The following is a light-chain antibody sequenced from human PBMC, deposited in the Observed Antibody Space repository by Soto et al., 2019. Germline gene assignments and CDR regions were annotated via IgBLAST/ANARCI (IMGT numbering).Light chain of an antibody. Sequence: QSVLTQPPSVSGAPGQRVTISCTGSSSNIGAGYEVHWYQQLPGTAPKLLIYANTNRPSGVPERFSGSKSGTSASLAITGLQAEDEADYYCQSYDSSLSGYVFGGGTKVTVL. CDR1: SSNIGAGYE. J-gene: IGLJ3*02. CDR3: QSYDSSLSGYV. V-gene: IGLV1-40*01. CDR2: ANT.